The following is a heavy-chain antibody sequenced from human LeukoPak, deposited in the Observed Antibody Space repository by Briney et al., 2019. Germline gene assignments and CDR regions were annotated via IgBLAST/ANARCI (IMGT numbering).Heavy chain of an antibody. D-gene: IGHD6-13*01. CDR3: ARASSSSWFKYYYYYGMYV. CDR1: GFTFSSYW. Sequence: GGSLRLSCAASGFTFSSYWMSWVRQAPGKGLEWVANIKQDGSEKYYVDSVKGRFTISRDNAKNSLYLQMNSLRAEDTAVYYCARASSSSWFKYYYYYGMYVWGQGTTVTVSS. CDR2: IKQDGSEK. V-gene: IGHV3-7*01. J-gene: IGHJ6*02.